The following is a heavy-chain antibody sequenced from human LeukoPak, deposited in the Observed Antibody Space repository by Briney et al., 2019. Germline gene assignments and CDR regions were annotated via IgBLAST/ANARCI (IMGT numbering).Heavy chain of an antibody. D-gene: IGHD2-21*01. J-gene: IGHJ4*02. CDR1: GFTFSSYW. CDR2: INSDGSST. V-gene: IGHV3-74*01. CDR3: ARQEEGILWWSPFDY. Sequence: PGGSLRLSCAASGFTFSSYWMHWVRQPPGKGLVWVSRINSDGSSTSYAASVKGRFTISRDNAKNTLYLQMNSLRAEDTAVYYCARQEEGILWWSPFDYWGQGTLVTVFS.